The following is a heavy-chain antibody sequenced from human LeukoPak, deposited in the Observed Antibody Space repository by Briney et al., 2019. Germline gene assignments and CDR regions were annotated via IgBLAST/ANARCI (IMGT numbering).Heavy chain of an antibody. CDR2: ISYDGSNK. CDR3: ARGVAASSSSWYPTPTFDY. V-gene: IGHV3-30-3*01. CDR1: GFTFSSYA. J-gene: IGHJ4*02. D-gene: IGHD6-13*01. Sequence: PGRSLRLSCAASGFTFSSYAMHWVRQAPGKGLEWVAVISYDGSNKYYADSVKGRFTISRDNSKNTLYLQMNSLRAEDTAVYYCARGVAASSSSWYPTPTFDYWGQGTLVTVS.